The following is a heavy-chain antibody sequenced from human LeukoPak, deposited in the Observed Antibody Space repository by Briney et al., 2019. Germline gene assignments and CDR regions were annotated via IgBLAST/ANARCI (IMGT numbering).Heavy chain of an antibody. Sequence: PSETLSLTCTVSGGTISSYYWSWIRQPPGKGLEWIGYIYYSGSTNYNPSLKSRVTISVDTSKNQFSLKLSSVTAADTAVYYCARRIAAAGTQAPYYYYYYGMDVWGQGTTVTVSS. D-gene: IGHD6-13*01. CDR1: GGTISSYY. V-gene: IGHV4-59*08. CDR3: ARRIAAAGTQAPYYYYYYGMDV. J-gene: IGHJ6*02. CDR2: IYYSGST.